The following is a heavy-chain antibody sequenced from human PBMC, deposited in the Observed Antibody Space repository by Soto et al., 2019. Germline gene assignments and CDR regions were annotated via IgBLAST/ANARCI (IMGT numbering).Heavy chain of an antibody. CDR2: IIPIFGTA. D-gene: IGHD3-22*01. V-gene: IGHV1-69*13. CDR3: AREKNLSMIVLGYFDY. Sequence: SVKVSCKASGGTFSSYAISWVRQAPGQGLEWMGGIIPIFGTANYAQKFQGRVTITADESTSTAYMELSSLRSEDTAVYYCAREKNLSMIVLGYFDYWGQGTLVTVSS. CDR1: GGTFSSYA. J-gene: IGHJ4*02.